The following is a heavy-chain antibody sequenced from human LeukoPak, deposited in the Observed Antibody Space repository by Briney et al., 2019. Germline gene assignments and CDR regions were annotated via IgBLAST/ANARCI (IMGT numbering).Heavy chain of an antibody. V-gene: IGHV4-61*02. D-gene: IGHD2-2*01. CDR1: GGSISSGSYY. CDR3: ARNDQLLSFDY. CDR2: IYTSGST. J-gene: IGHJ4*02. Sequence: SETLSLTCTVSGGSISSGSYYWNWIRQPAGKGLEWIGRIYTSGSTNYNPSLKSRVTISVDTSKNQFSLKLSSVTAADTAVYYCARNDQLLSFDYWGQGTLVTVSS.